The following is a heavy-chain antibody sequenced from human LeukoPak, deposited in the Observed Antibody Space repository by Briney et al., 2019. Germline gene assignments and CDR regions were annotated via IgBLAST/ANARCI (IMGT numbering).Heavy chain of an antibody. CDR1: GGTFSNYA. Sequence: ASVKASCKASGGTFSNYAISWVRQAPGQGLEWMGGIIPILGTVDYAQKFQGRVTITADESTTTAYMELSSLRSEDTAVYYCARGKDYYDSSGYSPWGQGTLVTVSS. J-gene: IGHJ5*02. CDR3: ARGKDYYDSSGYSP. V-gene: IGHV1-69*01. CDR2: IIPILGTV. D-gene: IGHD3-22*01.